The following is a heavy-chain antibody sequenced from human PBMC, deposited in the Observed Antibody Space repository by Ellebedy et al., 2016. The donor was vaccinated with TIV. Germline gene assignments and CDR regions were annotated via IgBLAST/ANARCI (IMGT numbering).Heavy chain of an antibody. Sequence: GGSLRLSCAASELTVSSNYMSRVRQAPGKGLEWVSVIFIDGTTYYADSVKGRFTISRDTPKNTLYVQMNSLRAEDTAVYYCAREAFNDVDLKMWGLFDIWGQGTMVTVSS. CDR2: IFIDGTT. V-gene: IGHV3-66*01. CDR1: ELTVSSNY. D-gene: IGHD1-1*01. J-gene: IGHJ3*02. CDR3: AREAFNDVDLKMWGLFDI.